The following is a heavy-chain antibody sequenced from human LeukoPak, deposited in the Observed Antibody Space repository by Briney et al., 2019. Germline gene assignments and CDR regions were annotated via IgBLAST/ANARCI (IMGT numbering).Heavy chain of an antibody. CDR3: AKAGYYYDSSGLGD. CDR2: ISYDGSNK. CDR1: GFTFSSYG. J-gene: IGHJ4*02. D-gene: IGHD3-22*01. V-gene: IGHV3-30*18. Sequence: GGSLRGSCAASGFTFSSYGMHWVRQAPGKGLEWVAVISYDGSNKYYADSVKGRFTISRDNSKNTLYLQMNSLRAEDTAVYYCAKAGYYYDSSGLGDWGQGTLVTVSS.